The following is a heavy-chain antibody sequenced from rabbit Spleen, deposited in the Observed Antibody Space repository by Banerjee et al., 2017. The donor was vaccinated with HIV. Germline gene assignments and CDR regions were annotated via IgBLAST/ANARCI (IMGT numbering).Heavy chain of an antibody. J-gene: IGHJ6*01. V-gene: IGHV1S40*01. Sequence: QSLEESGGDLVKPGASLTLTCKASGVSFSDKDVMCWVRQAPGKGLEWIACINTVTGKSVYASWAKGRFIMSRTSSTTVTLQMTSLTVADTATYFCARDTATSFSSYGMDLWGQGTLVTVS. CDR1: GVSFSDKDV. CDR2: INTVTGKS. CDR3: ARDTATSFSSYGMDL. D-gene: IGHD7-1*01.